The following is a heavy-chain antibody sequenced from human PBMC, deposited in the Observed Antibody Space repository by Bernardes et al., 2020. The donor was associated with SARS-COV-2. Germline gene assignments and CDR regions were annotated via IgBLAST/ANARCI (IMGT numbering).Heavy chain of an antibody. CDR1: GFSLSDYW. CDR2: MNADGSSM. CDR3: VRDGHSGFDH. D-gene: IGHD1-1*01. J-gene: IGHJ4*02. V-gene: IGHV3-74*01. Sequence: GGSLRLSCAASGFSLSDYWMHWVRQVPGKGPVWVSRMNADGSSMTYAESVKGRFSISRDTAKNTLYLQMTSLRVEDTGLYYCVRDGHSGFDHWGQGTLVTVSS.